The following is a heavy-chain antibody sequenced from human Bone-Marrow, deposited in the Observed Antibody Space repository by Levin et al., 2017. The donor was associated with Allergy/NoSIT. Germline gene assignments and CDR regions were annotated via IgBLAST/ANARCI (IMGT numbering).Heavy chain of an antibody. Sequence: GGSLRLSCATSGLTFSRYRMTWVRQAPGKGLEWVANIRQDGSEKEYVDSVKGRFIISTDNAKNSLHLEMNNLRVEDTAVYFCGIFDKRNNWGQGTQVTVS. V-gene: IGHV3-7*01. CDR2: IRQDGSEK. CDR3: GIFDKRNN. D-gene: IGHD1/OR15-1a*01. CDR1: GLTFSRYR. J-gene: IGHJ4*02.